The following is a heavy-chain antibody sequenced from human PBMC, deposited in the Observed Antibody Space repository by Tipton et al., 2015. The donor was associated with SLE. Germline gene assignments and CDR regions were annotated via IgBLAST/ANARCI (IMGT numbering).Heavy chain of an antibody. J-gene: IGHJ6*04. CDR2: IYYSGST. CDR1: GDSVSTNSAA. CDR3: ARGPDV. V-gene: IGHV4-59*01. Sequence: PGLVKPSQTLSLTCAISGDSVSTNSAAWSWIRQPPGKGLEWIGYIYYSGSTNYNPSLKSRVTISVDTSKNQFSLKLGSVTAADTAVYYCARGPDVWGKGTTVTVSS.